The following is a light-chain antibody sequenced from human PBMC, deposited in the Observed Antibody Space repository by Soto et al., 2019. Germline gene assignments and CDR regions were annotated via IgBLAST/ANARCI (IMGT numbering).Light chain of an antibody. J-gene: IGKJ1*01. Sequence: IPIAPFSSFLSAFVGDRGTLPLRASQGIRNDLGWYQQKPGKAPKLLIYAASSLQSGVPSRFSGSGSGTDFTLTISSLQPEDFATYYCQQSYSTPRTFGQGTKVDIK. CDR3: QQSYSTPRT. V-gene: IGKV1-6*02. CDR2: AAS. CDR1: QGIRND.